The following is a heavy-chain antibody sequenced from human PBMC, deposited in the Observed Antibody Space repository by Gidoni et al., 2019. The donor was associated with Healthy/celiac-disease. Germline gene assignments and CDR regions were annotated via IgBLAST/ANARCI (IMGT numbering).Heavy chain of an antibody. CDR2: IYHSGST. V-gene: IGHV4-38-2*02. CDR3: AREPHDYGDFYWYFDL. D-gene: IGHD4-17*01. J-gene: IGHJ2*01. Sequence: QVQLQESGPGLVKPSETLSLTCTVSGSSISSGYYWGWIRQPPGKGLEWSGSIYHSGSTYYNPSLMSRVTISVDTSKNQFSLKLSSVTAADTSVYYCAREPHDYGDFYWYFDLWGRGTLVTVSS. CDR1: GSSISSGYY.